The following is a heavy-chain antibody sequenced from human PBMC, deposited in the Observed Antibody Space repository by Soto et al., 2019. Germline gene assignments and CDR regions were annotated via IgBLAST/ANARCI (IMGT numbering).Heavy chain of an antibody. CDR3: AKDPYYARAKGSFDY. J-gene: IGHJ4*02. CDR1: GFTFSSYA. Sequence: GSLRLSCAASGFTFSSYAMSWVRQAPGKGLEWVSAISGSGGSTYYADSVKGRFTISRDNSKNTLYLQMNSLRAEDTAVYYCAKDPYYARAKGSFDYWGQGTLVTVSS. D-gene: IGHD3-10*01. CDR2: ISGSGGST. V-gene: IGHV3-23*01.